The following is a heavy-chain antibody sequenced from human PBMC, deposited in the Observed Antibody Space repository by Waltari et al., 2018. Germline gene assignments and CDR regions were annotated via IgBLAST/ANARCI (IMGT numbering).Heavy chain of an antibody. CDR2: IYHSGST. D-gene: IGHD6-6*01. V-gene: IGHV4-30-2*01. CDR1: GGSISRGGYS. CDR3: ARDTIAAQGKYYYYYMDV. Sequence: QLQLQESGSGLVKPSQTLSLTCAVSGGSISRGGYSWSWIRQPPGKGLEWIGYIYHSGSTYYNPSLKSRVTISVDRSKNQFSLKLSSVTAADTAVYYCARDTIAAQGKYYYYYMDVWGKGTTVTISS. J-gene: IGHJ6*03.